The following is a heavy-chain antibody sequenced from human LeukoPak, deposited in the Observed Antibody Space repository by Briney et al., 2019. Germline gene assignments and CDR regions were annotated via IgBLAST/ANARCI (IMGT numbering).Heavy chain of an antibody. Sequence: GGSLRLSCAASGFTFSDYYMSWIRQAPGKGLEWVSYISSSGSTIYYADSVKGRFTISRDNAKNSPYLQMNSLRAEDTAVYYCARDGDIVVVPAYYMDVWGKGTTVTVSS. J-gene: IGHJ6*03. CDR3: ARDGDIVVVPAYYMDV. CDR2: ISSSGSTI. CDR1: GFTFSDYY. V-gene: IGHV3-11*04. D-gene: IGHD2-2*01.